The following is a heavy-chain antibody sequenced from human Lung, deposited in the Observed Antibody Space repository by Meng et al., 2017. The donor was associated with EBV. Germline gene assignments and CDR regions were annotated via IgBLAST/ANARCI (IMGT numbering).Heavy chain of an antibody. CDR3: ARGMAEGGVAQEDY. D-gene: IGHD2-8*01. CDR2: IYSGGNT. CDR1: GVIVSNPY. Sequence: GRLVESGGRLFLPGGSLRLSCVASGVIVSNPYMTWVRQAPGKGLEWISVIYSGGNTDHADSVKGRFTISRDNPTNTLYLQMNSLRVEDTAVYYCARGMAEGGVAQEDYWGQGTLVTVSS. V-gene: IGHV3-53*01. J-gene: IGHJ4*02.